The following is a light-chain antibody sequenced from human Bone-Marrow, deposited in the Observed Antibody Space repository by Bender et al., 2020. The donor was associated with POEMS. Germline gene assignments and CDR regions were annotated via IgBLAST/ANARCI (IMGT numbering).Light chain of an antibody. CDR2: EVS. J-gene: IGLJ1*01. CDR3: CSYAGSSTYV. Sequence: QSALTQPASVSGSPGQSITISCTGTSSDVGGYNYVSWYQQYPGKAPKLMIYEVSNRPSGVSNRFSGSKSGNTASLTISGLQAEDEADYFCCSYAGSSTYVFGTGTKVTV. CDR1: SSDVGGYNY. V-gene: IGLV2-14*01.